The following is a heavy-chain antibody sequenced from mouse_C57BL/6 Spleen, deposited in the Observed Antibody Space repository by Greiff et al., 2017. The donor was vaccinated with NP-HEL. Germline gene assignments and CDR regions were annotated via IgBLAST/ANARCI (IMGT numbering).Heavy chain of an antibody. J-gene: IGHJ4*01. V-gene: IGHV1-26*01. D-gene: IGHD2-4*01. CDR3: ARKGIYDYDLFDAMDY. Sequence: EVQLQQSGPELVKPGASVKISCKASGYTFTDYYMNWVKQSHGKSLEWIGDINPNNGGTSYNQEFKGKATLTVDKSSSTAYMELRSLTSEDSAVYYCARKGIYDYDLFDAMDYWGQGTSVTVSS. CDR2: INPNNGGT. CDR1: GYTFTDYY.